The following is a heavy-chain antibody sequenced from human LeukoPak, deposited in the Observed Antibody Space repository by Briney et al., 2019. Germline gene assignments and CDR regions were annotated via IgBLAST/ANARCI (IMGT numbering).Heavy chain of an antibody. D-gene: IGHD3-10*01. V-gene: IGHV3-21*01. CDR1: GFTFSSYS. CDR3: ARGSRQQYYGSGSPQRFDP. Sequence: GGSLRLSCAASGFTFSSYSMNWVRQAPGKGLEWVSSISSSSYIYYADSVKGRFTISRDNAKNSLYLQMNSLRAEDTAVYYCARGSRQQYYGSGSPQRFDPWGQGTLVTVSS. J-gene: IGHJ5*02. CDR2: ISSSSYI.